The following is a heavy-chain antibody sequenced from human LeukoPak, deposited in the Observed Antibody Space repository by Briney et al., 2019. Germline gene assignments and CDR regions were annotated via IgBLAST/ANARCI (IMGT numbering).Heavy chain of an antibody. J-gene: IGHJ4*02. V-gene: IGHV3-23*01. CDR1: VFTFSSYA. CDR2: ISGSGGST. D-gene: IGHD3-22*01. Sequence: GGSLRLSCAASVFTFSSYAMSWVRQAPGKGLEWVSAISGSGGSTYYADSVKGRFTISRDNSKNTLYLQMNSLRAEDTAVYYCAKVSDSSGYHRNYFDYWGQGTLVTVSS. CDR3: AKVSDSSGYHRNYFDY.